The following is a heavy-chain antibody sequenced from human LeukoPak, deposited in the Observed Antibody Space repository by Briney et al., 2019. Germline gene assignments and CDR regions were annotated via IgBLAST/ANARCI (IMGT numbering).Heavy chain of an antibody. D-gene: IGHD3-9*01. CDR1: GFTFSSYG. J-gene: IGHJ3*02. V-gene: IGHV3-33*01. CDR3: ARWGDILTPRNAFDI. CDR2: IWYDGSNK. Sequence: PGMSLRLSCAASGFTFSSYGMHWVRQAPGKGLEWVAVIWYDGSNKYYADSVKGRFTISRDNSKNTLYLQMNSLRAEDTAVYYCARWGDILTPRNAFDIWGQGTMVTVSS.